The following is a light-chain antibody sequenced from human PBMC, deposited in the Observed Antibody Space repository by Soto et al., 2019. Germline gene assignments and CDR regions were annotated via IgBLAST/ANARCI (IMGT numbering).Light chain of an antibody. V-gene: IGKV3-15*01. J-gene: IGKJ1*01. CDR2: GAS. Sequence: VFPQSRGTLPLSPGERATLSCRASQTVSSSLAWYQQKPGQAPRLLIYGASTRAAGIPARFSGSGSGTEFTLTISSLQPDDFATYYCQHYNSYSEAFGQGTKVAIK. CDR3: QHYNSYSEA. CDR1: QTVSSS.